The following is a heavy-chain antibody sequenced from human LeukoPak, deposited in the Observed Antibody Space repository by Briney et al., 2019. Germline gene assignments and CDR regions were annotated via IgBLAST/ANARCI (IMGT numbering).Heavy chain of an antibody. CDR2: ISSSSSTI. J-gene: IGHJ6*02. V-gene: IGHV3-48*03. Sequence: PGGSLRLSCAASGFTFSSYEMNWVRQAPGKGLEWVSYISSSSSTIYYADSVKGRFTISRDNSKNTLYLQMNSLRAEDTAVYYCAKGDFYGDYPYGMDVWGQGTTVTVSS. CDR1: GFTFSSYE. CDR3: AKGDFYGDYPYGMDV. D-gene: IGHD3-3*01.